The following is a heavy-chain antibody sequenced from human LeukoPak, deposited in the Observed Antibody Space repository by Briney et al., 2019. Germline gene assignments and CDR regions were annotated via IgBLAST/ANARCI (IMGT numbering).Heavy chain of an antibody. Sequence: GGSLRLSCAASGFTFSSYAMSWVRQAPGEGLEWVSTISPSGGSTFYADSVKGRFTIFRDNAKNSLYLQMNSLRAEDTAVYYCVRGRGYSYGHLGLGFDYWGQGTLVTVSS. D-gene: IGHD5-18*01. CDR1: GFTFSSYA. V-gene: IGHV3-23*01. CDR2: ISPSGGST. J-gene: IGHJ4*02. CDR3: VRGRGYSYGHLGLGFDY.